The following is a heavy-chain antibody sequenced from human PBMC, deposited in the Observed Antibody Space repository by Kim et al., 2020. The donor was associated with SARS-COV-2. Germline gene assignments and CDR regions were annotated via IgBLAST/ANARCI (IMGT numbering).Heavy chain of an antibody. CDR3: ARELVREATYNWFDP. Sequence: GGSLRLSCAASGFTFSAYNMNWVRQAPGKGLQWVSSISGNGTNVHYADSVKGRFTISRDNAKNLLYLQMTSLRAEDTAVYYCARELVREATYNWFDPWGQGTLVTVSS. V-gene: IGHV3-21*04. D-gene: IGHD3-10*01. J-gene: IGHJ5*02. CDR1: GFTFSAYN. CDR2: ISGNGTNV.